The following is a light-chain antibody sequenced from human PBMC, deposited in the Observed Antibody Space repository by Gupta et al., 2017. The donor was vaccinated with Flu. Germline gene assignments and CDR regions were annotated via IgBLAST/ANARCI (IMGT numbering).Light chain of an antibody. V-gene: IGLV1-47*01. CDR1: IPNIGDNF. J-gene: IGLJ3*02. Sequence: MVTISCSGSIPNIGDNFVYWYQHLPGRAPKLLLYRNNQRPSVVPARLSGFKSGTSASLAISGLRSEDEGDYYCSSRDGSLSGWVFGGGTKLTVL. CDR3: SSRDGSLSGWV. CDR2: RNN.